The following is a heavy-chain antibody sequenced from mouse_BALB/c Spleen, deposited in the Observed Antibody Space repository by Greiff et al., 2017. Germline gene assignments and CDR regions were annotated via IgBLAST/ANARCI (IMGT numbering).Heavy chain of an antibody. J-gene: IGHJ3*01. CDR1: GFTFSSYA. CDR3: ARVYDYDDAAWFAY. V-gene: IGHV5-6-5*01. Sequence: DVMLVESGGGLVKPGGSLKLSCAASGFTFSSYAMSWVRQTPEKRLEWVASISSGGSTYYPDSVKGRFTISRDNTRNILYLQMSSLRSEDTAMYYCARVYDYDDAAWFAYWGQGTLVTVSA. D-gene: IGHD2-4*01. CDR2: ISSGGST.